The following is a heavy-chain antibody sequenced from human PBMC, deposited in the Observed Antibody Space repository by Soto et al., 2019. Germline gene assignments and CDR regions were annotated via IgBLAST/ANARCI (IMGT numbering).Heavy chain of an antibody. CDR3: ARGRRFLEWLLDP. V-gene: IGHV1-3*01. CDR2: INAGNGNT. D-gene: IGHD3-3*01. CDR1: GGTFTSYA. J-gene: IGHJ5*02. Sequence: ASVKVSCKASGGTFTSYAMHWVRQAPGQRLEWMGWINAGNGNTKYSQKFQGRVTITRDTSASTAYMELSSLRSEDTAVYYCARGRRFLEWLLDPWRQGTLVTVYS.